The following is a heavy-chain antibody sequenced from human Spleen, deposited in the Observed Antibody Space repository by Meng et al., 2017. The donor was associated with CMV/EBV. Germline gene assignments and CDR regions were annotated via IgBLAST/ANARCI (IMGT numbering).Heavy chain of an antibody. D-gene: IGHD2-2*01. V-gene: IGHV4-59*01. Sequence: SETLSLTCTVSGDSINTNYWSWIRQPPGKGLEWIGYTYYSGTINYNPSLKSRVTMSVDTSKSQFSLKLSSVTAADTAVYYCARDLQYQLSDYYYGLDVWGQGTTVTVSS. CDR3: ARDLQYQLSDYYYGLDV. J-gene: IGHJ6*02. CDR2: TYYSGTI. CDR1: GDSINTNY.